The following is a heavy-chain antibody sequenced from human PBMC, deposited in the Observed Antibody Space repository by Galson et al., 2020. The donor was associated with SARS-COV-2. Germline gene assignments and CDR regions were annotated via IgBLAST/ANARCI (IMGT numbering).Heavy chain of an antibody. CDR2: IDPSDSYT. D-gene: IGHD3-22*01. J-gene: IGHJ3*02. V-gene: IGHV5-10-1*01. CDR1: GYSFTSYW. CDR3: ATPRGTYYYDSSCYGPHAFDI. Sequence: KIGESLKISCKGSGYSFTSYWISWVRQMPGKGLEWMGRIDPSDSYTNYSPSFQGHVTISADKSISTAYLQWSSLKASDTAMYYCATPRGTYYYDSSCYGPHAFDIWGQGTMVTVSS.